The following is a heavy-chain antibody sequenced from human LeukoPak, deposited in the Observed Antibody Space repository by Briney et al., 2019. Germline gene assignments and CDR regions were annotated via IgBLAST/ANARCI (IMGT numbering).Heavy chain of an antibody. CDR2: INAGNGNT. V-gene: IGHV1-3*03. CDR1: GYTFTSYA. D-gene: IGHD3-16*01. CDR3: ARVMITFGGAPRGAFDI. J-gene: IGHJ3*02. Sequence: ASVKVSCKASGYTFTSYAMHWVRQAPGQRLEWMGWINAGNGNTKYSQEFQGRVTITRDTSASTAYMELSSLRSEDMAVYYCARVMITFGGAPRGAFDIWGQGTMVTVSS.